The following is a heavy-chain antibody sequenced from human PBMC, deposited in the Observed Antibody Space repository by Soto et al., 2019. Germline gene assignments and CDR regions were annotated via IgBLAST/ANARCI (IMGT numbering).Heavy chain of an antibody. CDR3: AKAGYYDSSGYSGYFQH. V-gene: IGHV3-30*18. CDR1: GFTFSSYG. Sequence: QVQLVESGGGVVQPGRSLRLSCAASGFTFSSYGMHWVRQAPGKGLEWVAVISYDGSNKYYADSVNGRFTISRDNSKNTLYLQMNSLRAEDTAVYYCAKAGYYDSSGYSGYFQHWGQGTLVTVSS. CDR2: ISYDGSNK. D-gene: IGHD3-22*01. J-gene: IGHJ1*01.